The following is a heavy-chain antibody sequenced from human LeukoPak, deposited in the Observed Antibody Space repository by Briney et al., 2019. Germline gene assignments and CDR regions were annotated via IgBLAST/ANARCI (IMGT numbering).Heavy chain of an antibody. J-gene: IGHJ4*02. CDR2: IYSADTT. Sequence: GGSLRLSCAVSGFTVSDNYMSWVRQAPGKGLEWVSVIYSADTTHYADSVKGRFTISRDNSKNTLYLQMNSLRAEDTALYYCAKASAGYDNFDYWGQGTLVTVSS. CDR3: AKASAGYDNFDY. CDR1: GFTVSDNY. D-gene: IGHD5-12*01. V-gene: IGHV3-66*01.